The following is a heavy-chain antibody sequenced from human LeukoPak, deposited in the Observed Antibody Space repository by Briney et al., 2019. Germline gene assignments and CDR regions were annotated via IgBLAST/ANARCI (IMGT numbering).Heavy chain of an antibody. CDR3: ARTRIAAAKPAVCDY. D-gene: IGHD6-13*01. Sequence: ASVKVSCKASGYTFTSYGISWVRQAPGQGLEWMGWISAYNGNTNYAQKLQGRVTMTTDTSTSTAYMELRSLRSDDTAVYYCARTRIAAAKPAVCDYWGQGTLVTVSS. CDR2: ISAYNGNT. V-gene: IGHV1-18*01. J-gene: IGHJ4*02. CDR1: GYTFTSYG.